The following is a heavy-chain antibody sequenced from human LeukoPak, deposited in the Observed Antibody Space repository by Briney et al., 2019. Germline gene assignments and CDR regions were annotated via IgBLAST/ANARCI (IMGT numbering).Heavy chain of an antibody. J-gene: IGHJ4*02. CDR1: GFTFSRYA. CDR3: AKASDYNHYFDS. CDR2: VSGNGVNT. D-gene: IGHD6-25*01. Sequence: PGGSLRLSCEASGFTFSRYAMNWVRQAPGRGLDWVSSVSGNGVNTFYTDSVKGRFAISRDTSKNTIYLQMSGLRVEDTALYYCAKASDYNHYFDSWGRGTRVTVSS. V-gene: IGHV3-23*01.